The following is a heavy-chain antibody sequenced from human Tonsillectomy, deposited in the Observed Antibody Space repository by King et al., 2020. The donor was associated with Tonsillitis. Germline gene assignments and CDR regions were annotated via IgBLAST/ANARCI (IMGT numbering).Heavy chain of an antibody. CDR2: IRSKTYGGTT. D-gene: IGHD1-26*01. CDR1: GFTFGDYA. CDR3: TRVKPPKHWDLQGTFEY. V-gene: IGHV3-49*04. J-gene: IGHJ4*02. Sequence: VHLVESGGGLAQPGRSLRLSCTTSGFTFGDYAMNWVRQAPGKGLEWVAFIRSKTYGGTTECAASVRGRFTISRDDSKSIAYLQMNSLKTEDTAVYYCTRVKPPKHWDLQGTFEYWGQGTLVTVSA.